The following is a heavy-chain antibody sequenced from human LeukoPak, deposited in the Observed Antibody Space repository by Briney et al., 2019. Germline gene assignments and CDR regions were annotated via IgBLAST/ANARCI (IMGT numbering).Heavy chain of an antibody. J-gene: IGHJ5*02. CDR2: INHSGST. D-gene: IGHD2-8*01. V-gene: IGHV4-34*01. CDR3: AIARAGGMGYAIGYNWFDP. CDR1: GGSFSGYY. Sequence: PSETLSLTCAVYGGSFSGYYWSWIPQPPGKGLEWIGEINHSGSTNYNPSLKSRVTISVDTSKNQFSLKLSSVTAADTAVYYCAIARAGGMGYAIGYNWFDPWGQGTLVTVSS.